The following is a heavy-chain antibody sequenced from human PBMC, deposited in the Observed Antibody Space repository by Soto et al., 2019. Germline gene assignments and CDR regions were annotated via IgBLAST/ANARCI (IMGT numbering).Heavy chain of an antibody. J-gene: IGHJ3*02. CDR3: AGPTTVTAFDI. CDR1: GGSISSYY. D-gene: IGHD4-17*01. V-gene: IGHV4-59*12. Sequence: SETLSLTCTVSGGSISSYYWSWIRQPPGKGLEWIGYIYYSGSTNYNPSLKSRVTISVDTSKNQFSLKLSSVTAADTAVYYCAGPTTVTAFDIWGQGTMVTVSS. CDR2: IYYSGST.